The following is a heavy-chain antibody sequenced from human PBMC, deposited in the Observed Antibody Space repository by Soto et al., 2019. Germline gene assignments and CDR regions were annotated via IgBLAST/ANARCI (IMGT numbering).Heavy chain of an antibody. CDR2: ISGSGGGT. J-gene: IGHJ6*02. CDR3: ARRRSYCSGGSCYYYYYGMDG. D-gene: IGHD2-15*01. V-gene: IGHV3-23*01. CDR1: GFTFSSYA. Sequence: GGSLRLSCAASGFTFSSYAMSWVRQAPGKGLEWVSAISGSGGGTYYADSVKGRFTISRDNSKNTLYLQMNSLRAEDTAVYYCARRRSYCSGGSCYYYYYGMDGWGQGTTVTVSS.